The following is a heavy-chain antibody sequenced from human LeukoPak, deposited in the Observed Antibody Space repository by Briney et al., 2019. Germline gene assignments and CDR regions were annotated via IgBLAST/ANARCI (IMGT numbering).Heavy chain of an antibody. V-gene: IGHV1-2*02. D-gene: IGHD3-10*01. Sequence: GSVVVSCKTSGYMFTGFFIHWMRQAPGQGLEWMGSVSPNNGGTSYAQRFQGRVNMTSDTSTRTAYLQLSGLRFDDTAVYFCATLLWFGDFDYWGQGTPVTVSS. CDR2: VSPNNGGT. J-gene: IGHJ4*02. CDR1: GYMFTGFF. CDR3: ATLLWFGDFDY.